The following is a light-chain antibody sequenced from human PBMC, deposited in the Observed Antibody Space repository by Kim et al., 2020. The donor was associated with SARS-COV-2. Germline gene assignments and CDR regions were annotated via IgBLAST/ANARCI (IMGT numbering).Light chain of an antibody. CDR1: NIGTKK. CDR3: QVWDSSTGV. J-gene: IGLJ3*02. CDR2: RDR. Sequence: SVALGQTARITCGGNNIGTKKVHWCQQKPGQAPVLVIYRDRNRPSGIPERFSGSNSGNTATLTISRAQPGDEADYYCQVWDSSTGVFGGGTQLTVL. V-gene: IGLV3-9*01.